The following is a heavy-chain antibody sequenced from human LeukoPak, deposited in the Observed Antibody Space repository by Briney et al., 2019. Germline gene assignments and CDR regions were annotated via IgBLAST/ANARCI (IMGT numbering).Heavy chain of an antibody. Sequence: GGSLRLSCAASGFTFSDYYMSWIRQAPGKGLEWVSYISSSGSTIYYADSVKGRFTISRDNAKNSLYLQMSSLRAEDTAVYYCAKGIQQWLVPPFDYWGQGTLVTVSS. CDR1: GFTFSDYY. J-gene: IGHJ4*02. CDR2: ISSSGSTI. CDR3: AKGIQQWLVPPFDY. D-gene: IGHD6-19*01. V-gene: IGHV3-11*01.